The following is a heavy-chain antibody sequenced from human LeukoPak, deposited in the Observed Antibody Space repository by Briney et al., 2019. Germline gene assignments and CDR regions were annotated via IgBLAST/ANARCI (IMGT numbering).Heavy chain of an antibody. CDR1: GYTLTELS. J-gene: IGHJ5*02. D-gene: IGHD2-2*01. Sequence: GASVKVSCKVSGYTLTELSMHWVRQAPGKGLGWMGGFDPEDGETIYAQKFQGRVTMTEDTSTDTAYMELSSLRSEDTAVYYCATHGYCSSTSCYVRGFDPWGQGTLVTVSS. CDR3: ATHGYCSSTSCYVRGFDP. V-gene: IGHV1-24*01. CDR2: FDPEDGET.